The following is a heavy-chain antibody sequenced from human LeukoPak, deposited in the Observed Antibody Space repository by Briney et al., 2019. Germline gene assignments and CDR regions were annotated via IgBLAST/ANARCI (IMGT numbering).Heavy chain of an antibody. V-gene: IGHV5-51*01. D-gene: IGHD2-2*01. CDR3: ARWGYCSSTSCYGWDY. Sequence: GESLQISCQGSGYSFTSYWIGWVRQMPGKGLEWMGIIYPGDSDTRYSPSFQGQVTISADKSISTAYLQWSSLKASDTAMSYCARWGYCSSTSCYGWDYWGQGTLVTVSS. CDR2: IYPGDSDT. CDR1: GYSFTSYW. J-gene: IGHJ4*02.